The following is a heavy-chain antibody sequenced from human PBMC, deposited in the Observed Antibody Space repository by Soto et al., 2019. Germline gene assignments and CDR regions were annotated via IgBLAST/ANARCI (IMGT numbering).Heavy chain of an antibody. CDR2: VSDDGSKK. V-gene: IGHV3-30*18. CDR3: AKDPPVIVGAIDPFDF. D-gene: IGHD1-26*01. Sequence: GGFLRLSCADSGSNFSYYGMHWVRQAPGKGLEWVAVVSDDGSKKFYADSVEGRFTISRDNSKNTLYLQMNSLRAEDTAVYYCAKDPPVIVGAIDPFDFWGQGTLVTVSS. J-gene: IGHJ4*02. CDR1: GSNFSYYG.